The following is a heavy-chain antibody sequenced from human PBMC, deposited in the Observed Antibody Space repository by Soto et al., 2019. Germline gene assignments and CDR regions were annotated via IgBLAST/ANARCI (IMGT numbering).Heavy chain of an antibody. CDR1: GFTFSNHA. J-gene: IGHJ4*02. D-gene: IGHD6-19*01. V-gene: IGHV3-23*01. CDR2: ISDAGERT. CDR3: AKDYSSVWSRGIDV. Sequence: PGGSLGLSCAATGFTFSNHAMSWVRRAAGKGLEWVSGISDAGERTYYADSVRGRFTVSRDNSKNTLYLQMNTLRAEDTAVYYCAKDYSSVWSRGIDVWGQGILVTVSS.